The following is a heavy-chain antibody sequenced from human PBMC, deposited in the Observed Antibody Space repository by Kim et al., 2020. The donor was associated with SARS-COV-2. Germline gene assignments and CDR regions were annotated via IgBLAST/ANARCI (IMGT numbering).Heavy chain of an antibody. D-gene: IGHD1-7*01. Sequence: GSLRLSCAASGFTFSNAFMSWVRQAPGKGLEWVGQIKTKSDGGTTDFAAPLKGRFSISRDDSRSTVYLQMNSLRAEDTGVYYCIRELGSGYRDYYMDVWGKGTTVTVSS. CDR3: IRELGSGYRDYYMDV. J-gene: IGHJ6*03. CDR2: IKTKSDGGTT. CDR1: GFTFSNAF. V-gene: IGHV3-15*01.